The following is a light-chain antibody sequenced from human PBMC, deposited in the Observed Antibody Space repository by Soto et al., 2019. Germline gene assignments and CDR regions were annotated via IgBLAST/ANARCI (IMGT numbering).Light chain of an antibody. CDR2: EVS. CDR3: SSYACNNVYV. V-gene: IGLV2-8*01. J-gene: IGLJ1*01. Sequence: QSALTQPPSASGSPGQSVTISCTGTSSDVGGHNYVSWHQQHPGKAPKVMIYEVSKRPSGVPDRFSGSKSGNTASLTVSGLQAEDEADYYCSSYACNNVYVFGTGTQLTVL. CDR1: SSDVGGHNY.